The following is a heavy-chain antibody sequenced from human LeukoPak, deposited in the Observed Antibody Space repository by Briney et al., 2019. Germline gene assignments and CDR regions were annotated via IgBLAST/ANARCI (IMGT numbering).Heavy chain of an antibody. Sequence: GGSLTLSCAASGFTFSSYWMHWVRQAPGKGLVWVSRINSDGSGTSYADSVKGRFTISRDNAKNTLYLQMNSLRAEDTAGYYCARASFNGWYFLDYWGQGTLVTVSS. D-gene: IGHD6-19*01. CDR2: INSDGSGT. CDR3: ARASFNGWYFLDY. CDR1: GFTFSSYW. J-gene: IGHJ4*02. V-gene: IGHV3-74*01.